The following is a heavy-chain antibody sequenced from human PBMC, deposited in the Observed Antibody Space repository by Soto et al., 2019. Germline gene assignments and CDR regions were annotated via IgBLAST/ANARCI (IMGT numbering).Heavy chain of an antibody. CDR2: IIPVFGTT. D-gene: IGHD2-2*01. CDR3: ARSSPYIVVRKPTGNQDYYGMDV. Sequence: QVQLVQSGAEVKKPGSSVKVFCKASGGTFSNYTISWVRQAPGQGLEWMGGIIPVFGTTDYEQKFKGRVTITADGSTSTAYMKLSSLRSADTAVYYCARSSPYIVVRKPTGNQDYYGMDVWGQGTTVTVSS. V-gene: IGHV1-69*01. J-gene: IGHJ6*02. CDR1: GGTFSNYT.